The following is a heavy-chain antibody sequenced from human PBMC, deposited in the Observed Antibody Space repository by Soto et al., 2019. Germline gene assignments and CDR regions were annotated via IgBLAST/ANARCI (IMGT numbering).Heavy chain of an antibody. CDR2: ISGSGGST. CDR1: GFTFSSYA. CDR3: AKDTATFAPYGWVTYNWLDP. Sequence: GGSLRLSCAASGFTFSSYAMSWVRQAPGKGLEWVSAISGSGGSTYYADSVKGRFTISRDNSKNTLYLQMNSLRAEDTAVYYCAKDTATFAPYGWVTYNWLDPWDQGTLVTVSS. D-gene: IGHD3-10*01. J-gene: IGHJ5*02. V-gene: IGHV3-23*01.